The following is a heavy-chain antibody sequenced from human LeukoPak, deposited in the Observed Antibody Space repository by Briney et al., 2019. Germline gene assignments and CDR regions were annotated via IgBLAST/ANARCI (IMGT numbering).Heavy chain of an antibody. CDR2: ISSGSSYI. D-gene: IGHD1-26*01. Sequence: PGGSLRLSCAASGFSFSSYNMNWVRQAPGKGLEWVSSISSGSSYIYYADSLKGRFTISRDNAKNSLYLQMNSLRTEDTAVYYCASFSGSYSDYWGQGTLVTVSS. V-gene: IGHV3-21*01. CDR1: GFSFSSYN. J-gene: IGHJ4*02. CDR3: ASFSGSYSDY.